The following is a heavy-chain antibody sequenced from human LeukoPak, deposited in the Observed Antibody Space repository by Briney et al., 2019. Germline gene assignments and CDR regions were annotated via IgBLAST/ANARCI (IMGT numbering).Heavy chain of an antibody. J-gene: IGHJ4*02. Sequence: ASVKVSCKASGYTFTTHFIHWVRQAPGQGLKWMGMINPSGGSAIYAQKFQGRVTMTSDTSTSTVYMELRSLRSEDTALYFCARERGELHRELDSWGQGTLVTVSS. V-gene: IGHV1-46*01. CDR3: ARERGELHRELDS. D-gene: IGHD1-26*01. CDR1: GYTFTTHF. CDR2: INPSGGSA.